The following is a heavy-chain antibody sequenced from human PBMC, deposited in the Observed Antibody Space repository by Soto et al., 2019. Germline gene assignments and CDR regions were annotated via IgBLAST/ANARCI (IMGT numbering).Heavy chain of an antibody. CDR2: ISYDGSGK. Sequence: ESGGGVVQPGRSLRLSCAASGFTFSSYGMFWVRQAPGKGLQWVAMISYDGSGKYYADSVKGRFTISRDNSKNTLYLQMNSLRAEDTAVYYCAKGSYSGIYSDFDYWGQGTLVTVSS. CDR1: GFTFSSYG. CDR3: AKGSYSGIYSDFDY. V-gene: IGHV3-30*18. J-gene: IGHJ4*02. D-gene: IGHD1-26*01.